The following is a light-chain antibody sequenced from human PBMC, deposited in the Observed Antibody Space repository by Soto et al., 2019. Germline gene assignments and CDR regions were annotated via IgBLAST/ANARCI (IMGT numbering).Light chain of an antibody. Sequence: QSALTQPPSVSGSPGQSVTISCTGTSTDFVSYNRVSWYQQPPGTAPKLIIYEASNRPSGVPDRFSGSKSGNTASLTISGLQAADEADYYCSLYTSENTYVFGTGTMV. CDR3: SLYTSENTYV. CDR2: EAS. V-gene: IGLV2-18*01. CDR1: STDFVSYNR. J-gene: IGLJ1*01.